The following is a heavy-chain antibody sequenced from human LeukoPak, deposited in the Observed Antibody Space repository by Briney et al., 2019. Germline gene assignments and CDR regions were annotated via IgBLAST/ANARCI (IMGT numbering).Heavy chain of an antibody. CDR1: GFPFNTYV. CDR2: IRSDGSDK. Sequence: GGSLRLSCAASGFPFNTYVMHWVRQAPGKGLEWVAIIRSDGSDKYYADSVKGRFSISRDNSKNTLYLQLNSLRAEDTAVYCCARSYGDATFDYWGQGTLVTVSS. V-gene: IGHV3-33*01. CDR3: ARSYGDATFDY. D-gene: IGHD4-17*01. J-gene: IGHJ4*02.